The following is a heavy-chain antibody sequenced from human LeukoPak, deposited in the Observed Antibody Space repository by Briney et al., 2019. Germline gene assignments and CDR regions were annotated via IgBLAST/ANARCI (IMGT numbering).Heavy chain of an antibody. CDR2: IWYDGSNK. CDR1: GFTFSSYG. CDR3: ARDDSLRYFDWLLSCPDY. Sequence: PGGSLRLSCAASGFTFSSYGMHWVRQAPGKGLEWVAVIWYDGSNKYYADSVKGRFTISRDNSKNTLYLQMNSLRAEDTAVYYCARDDSLRYFDWLLSCPDYWGQGTLVTVSS. D-gene: IGHD3-9*01. J-gene: IGHJ4*02. V-gene: IGHV3-33*01.